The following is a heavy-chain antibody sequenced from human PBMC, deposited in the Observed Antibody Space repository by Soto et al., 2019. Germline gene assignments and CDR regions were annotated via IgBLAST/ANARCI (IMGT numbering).Heavy chain of an antibody. J-gene: IGHJ4*02. CDR1: GYTFTAYY. CDR3: AREGAHIVVVTASFDY. CDR2: INPNSGGT. Sequence: QVQLVQSGAEVKKPGASVKVSCKASGYTFTAYYIHWVRQAPGQGLEWMGWINPNSGGTNYAQKFQGRVTMTRDTSINTAYMELSRLRSDDTAVYYCAREGAHIVVVTASFDYWGQGTLVTVSS. V-gene: IGHV1-2*02. D-gene: IGHD2-21*02.